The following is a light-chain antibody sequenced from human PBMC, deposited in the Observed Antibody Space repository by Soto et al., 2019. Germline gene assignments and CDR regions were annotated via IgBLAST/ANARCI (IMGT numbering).Light chain of an antibody. J-gene: IGKJ5*01. V-gene: IGKV3-20*01. CDR1: QTVSASY. CDR2: GAT. Sequence: EIVLTHSPGTLSLSPGEKATVSCRASQTVSASYLAWYQQKPGQAPRLLIYGATNRIIGIPDRFSGSVSGTDFTLTISRLEPEDFAVYYCQLYGVSSPRITFGQGTRLEIK. CDR3: QLYGVSSPRIT.